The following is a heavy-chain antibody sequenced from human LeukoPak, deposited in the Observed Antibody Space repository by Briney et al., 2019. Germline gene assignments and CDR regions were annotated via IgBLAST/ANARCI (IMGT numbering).Heavy chain of an antibody. D-gene: IGHD3-3*01. Sequence: GASVKVSCKASGYTFTSYYMHWVRQAPGQGLEWMGIINPSGGSTSYAQKFRGRVTMTRDTSTSTVYMELSSLRSEDTAVYYCARDRAPPIYYDFWSGSGMDVWGQGTTVTVSS. CDR1: GYTFTSYY. V-gene: IGHV1-46*01. CDR3: ARDRAPPIYYDFWSGSGMDV. CDR2: INPSGGST. J-gene: IGHJ6*02.